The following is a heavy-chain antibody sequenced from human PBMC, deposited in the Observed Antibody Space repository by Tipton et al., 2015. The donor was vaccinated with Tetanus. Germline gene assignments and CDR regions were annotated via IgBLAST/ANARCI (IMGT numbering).Heavy chain of an antibody. CDR3: ARQKGY. CDR1: GYTFTNAW. J-gene: IGHJ4*02. V-gene: IGHV5-51*01. CDR2: IYPGDSST. Sequence: VQLVQSGPEVKKPGESLKISCQASGYTFTNAWIGWVRQMPGKGLEWMGVIYPGDSSTIYSPSFQGLVTISVDKSINTTCLRWTSLKASDSAMYYCARQKGYWGQGTLVTVSS.